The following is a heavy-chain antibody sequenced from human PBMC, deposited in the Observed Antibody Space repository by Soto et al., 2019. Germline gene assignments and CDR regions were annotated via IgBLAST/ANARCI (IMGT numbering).Heavy chain of an antibody. CDR1: GGSISSSSYY. V-gene: IGHV4-39*01. D-gene: IGHD3-22*01. J-gene: IGHJ3*02. CDR3: ARLSPYYDSSGYFDAFDI. CDR2: TYYSGST. Sequence: SETLSLTCTVSGGSISSSSYYWGWIRQPPGKGLEWIGSTYYSGSTYYNQSLKSQDTISVDTSKNQFSMKLSSVTAADTAVYYCARLSPYYDSSGYFDAFDIWGQGTMVT.